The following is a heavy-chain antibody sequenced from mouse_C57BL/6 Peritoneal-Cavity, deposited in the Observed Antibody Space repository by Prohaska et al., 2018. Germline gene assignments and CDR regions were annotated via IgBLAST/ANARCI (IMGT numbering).Heavy chain of an antibody. J-gene: IGHJ1*03. CDR1: GFTFSGFW. CDR2: INSDGSAI. V-gene: IGHV11-2*01. D-gene: IGHD2-5*01. CDR3: MRYSNCGYIDV. Sequence: EVQLLETGGGLVQPQGSRGVSSEGSGFTFSGFWMSCVRQTPGKTLEWIGDINSDGSAINYAPSIKDRFTIFRDKDERSLDLQMGNVRSEDTATYFCMRYSNCGYIDVCCTGTTVT.